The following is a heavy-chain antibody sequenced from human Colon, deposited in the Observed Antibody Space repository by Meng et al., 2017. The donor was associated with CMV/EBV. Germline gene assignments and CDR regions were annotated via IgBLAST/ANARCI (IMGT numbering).Heavy chain of an antibody. V-gene: IGHV3-21*06. Sequence: GESLKISCVGSGFTFGSYTLNWVRHAPGKGLEWVASISKTSSFINYADSVKGRFIISRENAMNTLHLQMNSLRVEDTAVYYCTRAILGPIIGEFEYWGQGTEVTVSS. CDR1: GFTFGSYT. CDR3: TRAILGPIIGEFEY. CDR2: ISKTSSFI. D-gene: IGHD3-10*01. J-gene: IGHJ4*02.